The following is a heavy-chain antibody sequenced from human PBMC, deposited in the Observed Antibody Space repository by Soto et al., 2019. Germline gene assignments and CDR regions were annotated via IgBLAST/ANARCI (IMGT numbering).Heavy chain of an antibody. Sequence: QLQLQESGSGLVKPSQTLSLTCAVSGGSISSGGYSWSWIRQPPGKGLEWIGYIYHSGSTYYNPSLKSRVTISVDRSKNQFSLKLSSVTAADTAVYYCARAGGLGAVAVHYSGQGTLVTVSS. CDR2: IYHSGST. CDR3: ARAGGLGAVAVHY. J-gene: IGHJ4*02. CDR1: GGSISSGGYS. V-gene: IGHV4-30-2*01. D-gene: IGHD6-19*01.